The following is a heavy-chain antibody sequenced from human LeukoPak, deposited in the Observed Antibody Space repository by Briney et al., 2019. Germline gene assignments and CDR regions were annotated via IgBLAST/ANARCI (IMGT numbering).Heavy chain of an antibody. CDR2: INSDGSST. D-gene: IGHD3-10*01. V-gene: IGHV3-74*01. CDR3: ARALEVRSY. J-gene: IGHJ4*02. CDR1: GFTFSSYW. Sequence: GGSLRLSCAASGFTFSSYWMHWVRQAPGKGLGWVSRINSDGSSTNYADSVKGRFTISKDNAKNTLYLHMNSLSAEDTAVYYCARALEVRSYWGQGTLVTVSS.